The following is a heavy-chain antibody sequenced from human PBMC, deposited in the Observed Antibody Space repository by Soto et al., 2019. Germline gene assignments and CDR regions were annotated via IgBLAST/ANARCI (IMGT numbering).Heavy chain of an antibody. CDR2: ISWNSGSI. Sequence: PGGSLRLSCAASGFTFDDYAMHWVRQAPGKGLEWVSGISWNSGSIGYADSVKGRFTISRDNAKNSLYLQMNSLRAEDTALYYCAKGLRMVRSPGDVWGQGTLVTVSS. V-gene: IGHV3-9*01. D-gene: IGHD3-10*01. J-gene: IGHJ4*02. CDR3: AKGLRMVRSPGDV. CDR1: GFTFDDYA.